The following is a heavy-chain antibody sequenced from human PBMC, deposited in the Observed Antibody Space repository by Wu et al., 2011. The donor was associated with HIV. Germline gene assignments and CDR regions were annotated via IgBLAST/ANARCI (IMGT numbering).Heavy chain of an antibody. Sequence: QVQLVQSGDEVKKPGASVKVSCKASGKGFPTSIVTWVRQAPGQGLEWLGWINGYNGNSRYRQNFQDRVSMSTDSATTTAYMELRSLRSDDTAVYYCASVRCHVDHRYFPLLGTAFDIWGQGTMVTVSS. V-gene: IGHV1-18*01. D-gene: IGHD1-26*01. CDR1: GKGFPTSI. CDR3: ASVRCHVDHRYFPLLGTAFDI. CDR2: INGYNGNS. J-gene: IGHJ3*02.